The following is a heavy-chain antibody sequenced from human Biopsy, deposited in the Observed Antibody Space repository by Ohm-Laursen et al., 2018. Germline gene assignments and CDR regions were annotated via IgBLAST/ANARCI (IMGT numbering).Heavy chain of an antibody. CDR3: ARGGFGLDGYNSP. CDR1: GGPLNSYY. J-gene: IGHJ5*02. V-gene: IGHV4-59*01. CDR2: IYYSGIA. Sequence: PSETLSLTCIVSGGPLNSYYWSWIRQPPGKGLEWIGYIYYSGIAANYNPSLKGRVTISVDTSKHQFSLRLTSATAADTAVYYCARGGFGLDGYNSPWGRGTLVSVSS. D-gene: IGHD5-24*01.